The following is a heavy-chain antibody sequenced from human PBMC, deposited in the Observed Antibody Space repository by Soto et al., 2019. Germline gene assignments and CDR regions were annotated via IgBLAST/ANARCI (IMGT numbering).Heavy chain of an antibody. D-gene: IGHD2-21*01. V-gene: IGHV4-34*01. Sequence: SETLSLTCAVSGGPFSGVYWSWIRQPPGKGLEWIGGVNHRGSANYNPSLESRVTMSVDTSKNQFSLKLTSVTAADSAVYYCARDAFCGSGTCRVGHWFDPWGQGTLVTGSS. CDR2: VNHRGSA. J-gene: IGHJ5*02. CDR3: ARDAFCGSGTCRVGHWFDP. CDR1: GGPFSGVY.